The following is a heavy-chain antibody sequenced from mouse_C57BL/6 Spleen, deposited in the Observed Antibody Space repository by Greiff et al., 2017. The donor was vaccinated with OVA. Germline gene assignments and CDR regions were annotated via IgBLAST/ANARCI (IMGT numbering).Heavy chain of an antibody. CDR1: GYAFSSYW. V-gene: IGHV1-80*01. D-gene: IGHD3-1*01. CDR3: ARSGYPNWYFDV. CDR2: IYPGDGDT. J-gene: IGHJ1*03. Sequence: QVQLQQSGAELVKPGASVKISCKASGYAFSSYWMTWVKQRPGKGLEWIGQIYPGDGDTNYNGKFKGKATLTADKSSSTAYMQLSSLTSEDSAVYFCARSGYPNWYFDVWGTGTTVTVSS.